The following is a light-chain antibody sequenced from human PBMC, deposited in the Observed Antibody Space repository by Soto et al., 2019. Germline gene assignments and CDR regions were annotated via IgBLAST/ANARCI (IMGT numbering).Light chain of an antibody. V-gene: IGKV3-11*01. CDR1: QSVSNR. CDR2: DAS. J-gene: IGKJ3*01. Sequence: EIVLTQSPATLSLSPGERATLSCRASQSVSNRLAWYQQKPGQAPRLLTFDASSRATGVPARFSGSGSGTDFTLTISSLESEDFVVYYCKQRGNWPFFTFGSGTKVDVK. CDR3: KQRGNWPFFT.